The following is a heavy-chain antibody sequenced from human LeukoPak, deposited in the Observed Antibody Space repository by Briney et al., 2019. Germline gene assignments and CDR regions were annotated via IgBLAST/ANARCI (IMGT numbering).Heavy chain of an antibody. Sequence: ASVKVSCEASGYTFTGYYMHWVRQAPGQGLEWMGWISAYNGNTNYARKLQGRVTMTTDTSTSTAYMELRSLRSDDTAVYYCARDQSGGWPDYWGQGTLVTVSS. J-gene: IGHJ4*02. D-gene: IGHD6-19*01. CDR3: ARDQSGGWPDY. CDR2: ISAYNGNT. V-gene: IGHV1-18*04. CDR1: GYTFTGYY.